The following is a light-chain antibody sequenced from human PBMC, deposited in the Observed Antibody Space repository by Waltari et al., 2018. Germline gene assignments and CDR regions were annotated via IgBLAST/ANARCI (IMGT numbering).Light chain of an antibody. Sequence: SYELTQPPSVTVSPGQTARIACSGDALTDQYVHWYQQRPGRAPGVEIYKDTKRPSGIPERFSGSSSGKTVTLTISGVQAEDESDYYCQSADSTGSDVVFGGGTKLTVL. V-gene: IGLV3-25*03. J-gene: IGLJ2*01. CDR1: ALTDQY. CDR2: KDT. CDR3: QSADSTGSDVV.